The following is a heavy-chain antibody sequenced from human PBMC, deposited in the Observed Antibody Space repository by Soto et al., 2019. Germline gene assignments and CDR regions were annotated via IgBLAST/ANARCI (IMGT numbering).Heavy chain of an antibody. CDR1: GGSISSGGYY. V-gene: IGHV4-31*03. J-gene: IGHJ4*02. D-gene: IGHD2-2*01. CDR3: ARVYCSSTSCCFDY. Sequence: SETLSLTCTVSGGSISSGGYYWSWIRQHPGKGLEWIGYIYYSGSTYYNPSLKSRVTISVDTSKNQFSLKLSSVTAADTAVYYCARVYCSSTSCCFDYWGQGTLVTVSS. CDR2: IYYSGST.